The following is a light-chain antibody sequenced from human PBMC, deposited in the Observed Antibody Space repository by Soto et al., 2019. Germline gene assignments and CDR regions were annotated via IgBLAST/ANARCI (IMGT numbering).Light chain of an antibody. J-gene: IGLJ1*01. CDR1: SSDVGGYNY. CDR3: SSYTSSSTPYV. V-gene: IGLV2-14*01. Sequence: HSALARPACVAGSAGQSITISFTGASSDVGGYNYVSWYQQHPGKAPELMIYEVSNRPSGVSNRFSGSKSGNTASLTISGLQAEDEADYYCSSYTSSSTPYVFGTGAKVTVL. CDR2: EVS.